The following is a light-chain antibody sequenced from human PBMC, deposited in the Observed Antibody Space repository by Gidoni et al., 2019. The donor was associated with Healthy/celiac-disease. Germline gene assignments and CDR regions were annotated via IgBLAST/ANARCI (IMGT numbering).Light chain of an antibody. Sequence: QARPTQPTPAAGAPGQRVTNSCSGSSSNNGSNYVYWYQQLTGTGPKLLIDTNDQRPSGVPYRFSGSKSGTSASLAISGLRSEDEGDYHCVAWDDTLSGWVFGGGTKLTVL. CDR2: TND. V-gene: IGLV1-47*01. J-gene: IGLJ3*02. CDR1: SSNNGSNY. CDR3: VAWDDTLSGWV.